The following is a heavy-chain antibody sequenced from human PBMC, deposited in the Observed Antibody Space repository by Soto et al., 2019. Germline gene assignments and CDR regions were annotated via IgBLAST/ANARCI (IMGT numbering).Heavy chain of an antibody. Sequence: EVQLVESGGGLIQPGGALRLTCTASGFSLSHYWMHWIRQAPGKGLVWVSRINLDGSSTDYAPSVKGRFTISRDNAKNTLYLQMISLAADDTAVYYCARGWGFIDYWGRGTLVTVSS. V-gene: IGHV3-74*01. CDR3: ARGWGFIDY. CDR2: INLDGSST. CDR1: GFSLSHYW. D-gene: IGHD7-27*01. J-gene: IGHJ4*02.